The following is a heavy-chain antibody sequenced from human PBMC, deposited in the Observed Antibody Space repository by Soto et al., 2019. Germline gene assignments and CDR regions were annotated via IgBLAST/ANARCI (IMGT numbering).Heavy chain of an antibody. CDR1: GYTFTSYG. D-gene: IGHD3-3*01. J-gene: IGHJ5*02. CDR3: ARASYDFWSRSKNWFDP. Sequence: QVQLVQSGAEVKKPGASVKVSCKASGYTFTSYGISWVRQAPGQGLEWMGWISAYNGNTNYAQKLQGRVTMTTDTTTSTAYMELRSRRSDDTAVYYCARASYDFWSRSKNWFDPWGQGTLVTVSS. CDR2: ISAYNGNT. V-gene: IGHV1-18*01.